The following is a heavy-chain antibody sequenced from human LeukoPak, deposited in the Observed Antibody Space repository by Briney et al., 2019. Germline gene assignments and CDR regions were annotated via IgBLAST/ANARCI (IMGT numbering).Heavy chain of an antibody. J-gene: IGHJ4*02. CDR3: AILGPTNFDY. CDR1: GGSFSGYY. CDR2: INHSGNT. V-gene: IGHV4-34*01. Sequence: PSETLSLTCAVYGGSFSGYYWSWIRQPPGKGLEWIGEINHSGNTNYNPSLKSRVTISVDTSKNQFSLKLSSVTAADTAVYYCAILGPTNFDYWGQGTLVTVSS. D-gene: IGHD2-2*01.